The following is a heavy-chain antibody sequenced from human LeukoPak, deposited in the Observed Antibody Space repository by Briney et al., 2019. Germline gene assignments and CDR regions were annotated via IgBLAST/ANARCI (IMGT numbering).Heavy chain of an antibody. D-gene: IGHD2-15*01. J-gene: IGHJ4*02. CDR3: ARDHGSGSTDYFDS. V-gene: IGHV3-21*01. CDR1: GFTFSTYI. Sequence: PGGSLRLSCAASGFTFSTYIMNWVRQTPGKGLEWVSSIGTSTSYIYYADSVKGRFTISRDNAKNSLYLEMNSLRAEDTAVYYCARDHGSGSTDYFDSWGQGTLVTVSA. CDR2: IGTSTSYI.